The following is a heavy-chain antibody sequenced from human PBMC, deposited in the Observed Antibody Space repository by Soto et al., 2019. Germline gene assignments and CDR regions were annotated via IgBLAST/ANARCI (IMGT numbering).Heavy chain of an antibody. V-gene: IGHV3-21*01. D-gene: IGHD2-2*01. Sequence: PGGSLRLSCAASGFTFSSYSMNWVRQAPGKGLEWVSSISSSSSYIYYADSVKGRFTISRDNAKNSLYLQMNSLRAEDTAVYYCVPTSWGYCSSTSCYDYWGQGTLVTVSS. CDR1: GFTFSSYS. CDR3: VPTSWGYCSSTSCYDY. J-gene: IGHJ4*02. CDR2: ISSSSSYI.